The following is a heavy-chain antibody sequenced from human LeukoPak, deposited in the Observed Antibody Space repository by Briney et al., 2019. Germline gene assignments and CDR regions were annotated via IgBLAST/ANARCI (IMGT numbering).Heavy chain of an antibody. Sequence: SETLSLTCTVSGGSISIGDYYWSWIRQPPGKGLEWIGHIYYSGSTYYNPSLKSRVTISVDTSKNQFSLKLSSVTAADTDVYYCARQSQGDVYCSSTSCYTNFDYWGQGTLVTVSS. CDR2: IYYSGST. J-gene: IGHJ4*02. D-gene: IGHD2-2*02. CDR1: GGSISIGDYY. V-gene: IGHV4-30-4*08. CDR3: ARQSQGDVYCSSTSCYTNFDY.